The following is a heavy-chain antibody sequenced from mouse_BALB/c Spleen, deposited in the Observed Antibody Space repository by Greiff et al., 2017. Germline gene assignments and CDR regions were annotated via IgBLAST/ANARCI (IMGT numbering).Heavy chain of an antibody. D-gene: IGHD1-1*01. CDR3: ARDLIRYAMDY. CDR2: ISSGSSTI. J-gene: IGHJ4*01. Sequence: EVKLVESGGGLVQPGGSRKLSCAASGFSFSSFGMHWVRQAPVKGLEWVAYISSGSSTIYYADTVKGRFTISRYNPKNTLFLQMTSLRSEDTAMYYCARDLIRYAMDYWGQGTSGTVAA. V-gene: IGHV5-17*02. CDR1: GFSFSSFG.